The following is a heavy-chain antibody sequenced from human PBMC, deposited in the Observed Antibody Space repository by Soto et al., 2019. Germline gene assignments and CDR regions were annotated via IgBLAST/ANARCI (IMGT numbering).Heavy chain of an antibody. CDR1: GFTFSSYG. Sequence: GGSLRLSCAASGFTFSSYGMHWVRQAPGKGLEWVAVTSYDGSNKYYADSVKGRFTISRDNSKNTLYLQMNSLRAEDTAVYYCAKAGGYYDSSGYLTYWGQGTLVTVSS. D-gene: IGHD3-22*01. V-gene: IGHV3-30*18. CDR3: AKAGGYYDSSGYLTY. CDR2: TSYDGSNK. J-gene: IGHJ4*02.